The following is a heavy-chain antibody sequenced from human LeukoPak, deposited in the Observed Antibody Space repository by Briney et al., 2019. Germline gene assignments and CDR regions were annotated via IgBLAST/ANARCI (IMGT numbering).Heavy chain of an antibody. CDR2: IWYDGSNK. CDR3: AREGPYCSGGSCYGMDV. J-gene: IGHJ6*02. V-gene: IGHV3-33*01. Sequence: QPGGSLRLSCAASGFTFSSYGMHWVRQAPGKGLEWVAVIWYDGSNKYYADSVKGRFTISRDNSKNTLYLQMNSLRAEDTAVYYCAREGPYCSGGSCYGMDVWGQGTTVTVSS. CDR1: GFTFSSYG. D-gene: IGHD2-15*01.